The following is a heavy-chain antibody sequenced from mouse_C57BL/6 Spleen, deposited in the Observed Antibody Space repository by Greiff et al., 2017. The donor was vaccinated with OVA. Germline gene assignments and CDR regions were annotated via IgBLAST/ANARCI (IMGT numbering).Heavy chain of an antibody. D-gene: IGHD1-1*01. CDR3: ARELRGAMDY. Sequence: QVQLQQSGAELVKPGASVKLSCKASGYTFTSYWMHWVKQRPGQGLEWIGMIHPNSGSTNYNEKFKSKATLTVDKSSSTAYMQLSSLTSEDSAVYYCARELRGAMDYWGQGTSVTVSS. J-gene: IGHJ4*01. CDR2: IHPNSGST. CDR1: GYTFTSYW. V-gene: IGHV1-64*01.